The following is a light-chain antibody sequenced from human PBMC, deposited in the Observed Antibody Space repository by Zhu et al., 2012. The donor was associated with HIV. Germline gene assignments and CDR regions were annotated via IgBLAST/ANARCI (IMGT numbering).Light chain of an antibody. CDR2: GAS. V-gene: IGKV3-20*01. CDR3: LQYGSSSYT. J-gene: IGKJ2*01. CDR1: QSVSSSY. Sequence: IVLTQSPGTLSLSPGERATLSCRASQSVSSSYLAWYQQKPGQAPRLLIYGASSRATGIPDRFSGSGSGTDFTLTISRLEPEDFAVYYCLQYGSSSYTFGQGTKLEIK.